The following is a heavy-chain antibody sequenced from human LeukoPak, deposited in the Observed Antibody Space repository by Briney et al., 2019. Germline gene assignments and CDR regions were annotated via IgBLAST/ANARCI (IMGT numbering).Heavy chain of an antibody. CDR2: IRYDGSNK. Sequence: GGSLTLTCVVSGFTFSSYGMYWVRQAPGKGLEWVAFIRYDGSNKYYADSVKGRFTISRDNSKNTLYLQMNSLRGEDTAVYYCARRQKDYGDYRRRGFDPWGQASLVTVSS. V-gene: IGHV3-30*02. CDR3: ARRQKDYGDYRRRGFDP. D-gene: IGHD4-17*01. CDR1: GFTFSSYG. J-gene: IGHJ5*02.